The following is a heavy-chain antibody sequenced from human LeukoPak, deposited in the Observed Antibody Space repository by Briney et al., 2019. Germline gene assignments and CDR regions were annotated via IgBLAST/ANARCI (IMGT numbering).Heavy chain of an antibody. Sequence: PSETLSLTCAVYGGSFSGYYWSWIRQPPGKGLEWIGEINHSGSTNYNPSLKSRVTISVDTSKNQFSLKLSSVTAADTAVYYCVSGFYGMDVWGQGTTVTVSS. J-gene: IGHJ6*02. CDR3: VSGFYGMDV. CDR1: GGSFSGYY. V-gene: IGHV4-34*01. CDR2: INHSGST.